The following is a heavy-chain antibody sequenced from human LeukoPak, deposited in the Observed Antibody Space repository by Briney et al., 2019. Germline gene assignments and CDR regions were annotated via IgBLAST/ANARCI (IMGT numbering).Heavy chain of an antibody. Sequence: SETLSLTCTVSGGSISSYYWSWIRQPPGKGLEWTGYIYYSGSTNYNPSLKSRVTISVDTSKNQFSLKLSSVTAADTAVYYCAADSSGYPGGYYYGMDVWGQGTTVTVSS. V-gene: IGHV4-59*08. CDR2: IYYSGST. J-gene: IGHJ6*02. CDR3: AADSSGYPGGYYYGMDV. D-gene: IGHD3-22*01. CDR1: GGSISSYY.